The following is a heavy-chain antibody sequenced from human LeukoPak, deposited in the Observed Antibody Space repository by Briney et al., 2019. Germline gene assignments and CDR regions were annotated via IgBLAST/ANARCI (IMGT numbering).Heavy chain of an antibody. J-gene: IGHJ6*02. CDR2: MNPSGST. Sequence: SETLSLTCAVYGGSFSGYYWTWIRQTPEKGLEWIGEMNPSGSTSYNPSLKSRVTISVDTSKNQFSLKLSSVTAADTAVYYCARHGPPAPGVDVWGQGTTVTVSS. D-gene: IGHD3-10*01. CDR3: ARHGPPAPGVDV. V-gene: IGHV4-34*01. CDR1: GGSFSGYY.